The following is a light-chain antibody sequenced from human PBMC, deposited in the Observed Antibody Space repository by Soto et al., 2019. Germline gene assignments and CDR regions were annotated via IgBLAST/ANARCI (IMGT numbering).Light chain of an antibody. V-gene: IGLV1-40*01. CDR3: QSYDRSLHVV. CDR1: SSNIGAGYD. Sequence: QSVLTQPPTVSGAPGQRVTISCTGTSSNIGAGYDVHWYQQLPGIAPKLLIYADTNRPSGVPDRFSGSKSGSSASLAITGLQAEDEADYYCQSYDRSLHVVFGGGTKVTVL. CDR2: ADT. J-gene: IGLJ2*01.